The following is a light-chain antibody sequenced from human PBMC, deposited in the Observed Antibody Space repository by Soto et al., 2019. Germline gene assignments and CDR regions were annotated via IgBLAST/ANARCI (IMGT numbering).Light chain of an antibody. CDR2: DVT. CDR3: LSYAGSYTGV. Sequence: QSALTQPRSVSGSPGQSVSISCTGTSSDVGGYNFVSWYQQYPGKAPKLMIYDVTKRPSGVPDRFSGSKSGNTASLTISGLQTEDEADYYCLSYAGSYTGVFGGGTQLTVL. J-gene: IGLJ2*01. V-gene: IGLV2-11*01. CDR1: SSDVGGYNF.